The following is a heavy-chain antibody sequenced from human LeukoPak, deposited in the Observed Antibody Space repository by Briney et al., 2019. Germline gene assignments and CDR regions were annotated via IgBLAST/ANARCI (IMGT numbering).Heavy chain of an antibody. CDR2: ISSSGSTI. J-gene: IGHJ6*03. D-gene: IGHD3-22*01. Sequence: GGSLRLSCVASVFTFSNDNMNWVRQAPGKGLEWISHISSSGSTIYYADSVKGRFTISRDNGKNSLSLQMNSLRAEDTAVYYCARSSITMTYNYMDVWGKGTTVIVSS. CDR1: VFTFSNDN. CDR3: ARSSITMTYNYMDV. V-gene: IGHV3-48*01.